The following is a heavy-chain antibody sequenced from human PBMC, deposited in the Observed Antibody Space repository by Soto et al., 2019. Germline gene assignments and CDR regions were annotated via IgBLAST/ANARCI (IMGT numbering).Heavy chain of an antibody. CDR1: GFNFRNAW. J-gene: IGHJ4*02. V-gene: IGHV3-15*07. D-gene: IGHD1-1*01. CDR2: IKSKTDGGTT. CDR3: TTGPIGGWYKPNDY. Sequence: PGESLKISCAASGFNFRNAWMNWVRQAPGKGLEWVGRIKSKTDGGTTDYAAPVKGRFTISRDDSKNTLYLQMNSLKTEDTAVYNCTTGPIGGWYKPNDYWGQGTLVTVSS.